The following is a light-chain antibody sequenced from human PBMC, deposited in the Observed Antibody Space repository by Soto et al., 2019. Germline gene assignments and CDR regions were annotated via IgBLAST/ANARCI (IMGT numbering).Light chain of an antibody. Sequence: IQMTQSPSSVSASTGDRVTITCRASQSISSYLNWYQQKPGKAPKLLIYAASSLQSGVPSRFSGSGSGTDFTLTISSLQPEDFATYYCQQSYSTPITFGQGTRRRL. CDR2: AAS. CDR3: QQSYSTPIT. V-gene: IGKV1-39*01. J-gene: IGKJ5*01. CDR1: QSISSY.